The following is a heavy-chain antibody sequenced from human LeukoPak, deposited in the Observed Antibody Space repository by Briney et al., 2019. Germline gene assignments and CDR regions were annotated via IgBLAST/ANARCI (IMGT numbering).Heavy chain of an antibody. J-gene: IGHJ4*02. Sequence: PGGSLRLSCSTSGFXFSNYAMTWVRQAPGMGQEWVPHVSGSGDSTYYADTVKGRYTISRDNSKNMLYLQMNSLRADDTAIYYCAKDTGYNYGYDYWGQGTLATVSS. D-gene: IGHD5-18*01. V-gene: IGHV3-23*01. CDR1: GFXFSNYA. CDR2: VSGSGDST. CDR3: AKDTGYNYGYDY.